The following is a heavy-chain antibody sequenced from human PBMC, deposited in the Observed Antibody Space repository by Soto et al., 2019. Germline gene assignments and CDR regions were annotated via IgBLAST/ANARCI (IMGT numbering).Heavy chain of an antibody. CDR2: IYYSGST. CDR1: GGSISSGGYY. CDR3: AREGVVPAAPRYYYYGMDV. Sequence: SETLSLTCTVSGGSISSGGYYWSWIRQHPGKGLEWIGYIYYSGSTYYNPSLKSRVTISVDTSKNQFSLKLSSVTAAETAVYYCAREGVVPAAPRYYYYGMDVWGQGTTVTVSS. J-gene: IGHJ6*02. V-gene: IGHV4-31*03. D-gene: IGHD2-2*01.